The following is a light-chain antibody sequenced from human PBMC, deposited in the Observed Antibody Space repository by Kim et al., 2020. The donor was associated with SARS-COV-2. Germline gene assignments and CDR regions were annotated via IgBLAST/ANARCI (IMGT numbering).Light chain of an antibody. J-gene: IGKJ4*01. CDR3: QQYGTSPLT. V-gene: IGKV3-20*01. Sequence: ELVLTQSPATLSLSPGERAALSCRASQSVSSSYLAWYQQKPGQAPRLLIYGASSRATGIPDRFSGSGSGTDFTLTITRLEPDDFAVYYCQQYGTSPLTFGGGTKVDIK. CDR2: GAS. CDR1: QSVSSSY.